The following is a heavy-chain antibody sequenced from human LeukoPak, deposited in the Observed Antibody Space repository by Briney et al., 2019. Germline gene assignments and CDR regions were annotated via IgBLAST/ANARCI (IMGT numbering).Heavy chain of an antibody. CDR3: ARQDTAMSYAYDI. CDR2: IYYNGIT. J-gene: IGHJ3*02. CDR1: GGLITSTIHY. V-gene: IGHV4-39*01. Sequence: SETLSLTCSVSGGLITSTIHYWAWIRQPPGKGLEWIASIYYNGITYYNASLESRVTMSVDTSRNQFSLKLSSVTAADTAVYYCARQDTAMSYAYDIWGQGTMVIVSS. D-gene: IGHD5-18*01.